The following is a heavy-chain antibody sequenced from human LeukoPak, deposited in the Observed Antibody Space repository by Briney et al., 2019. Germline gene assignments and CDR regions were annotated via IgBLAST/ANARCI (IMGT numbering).Heavy chain of an antibody. CDR2: ISSSGDST. D-gene: IGHD2-15*01. Sequence: GGSLTPSCAASGFTFSSYAMSWVRQAPGKGLEWVSTISSSGDSTYYADSVKGRFTISRDNSKNTLYLQMSSLRAEDTAVYYCAKAKYCSAGTCYFDYWGQGTLVTVSS. CDR3: AKAKYCSAGTCYFDY. J-gene: IGHJ4*02. CDR1: GFTFSSYA. V-gene: IGHV3-23*01.